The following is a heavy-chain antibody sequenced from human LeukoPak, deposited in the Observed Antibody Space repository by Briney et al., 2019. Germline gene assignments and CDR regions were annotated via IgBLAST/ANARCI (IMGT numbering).Heavy chain of an antibody. Sequence: GGSLRLSCAASGFTVSSNYMSWVRQAPGKGLEWVSIIYSGGSTYYADSVKGRFTISRDNSKNTLYLQMNSLRAEDTAVYYCASSTPPRSLDYWGQGTLVTVSS. CDR1: GFTVSSNY. CDR2: IYSGGST. CDR3: ASSTPPRSLDY. V-gene: IGHV3-53*01. J-gene: IGHJ4*02. D-gene: IGHD2/OR15-2a*01.